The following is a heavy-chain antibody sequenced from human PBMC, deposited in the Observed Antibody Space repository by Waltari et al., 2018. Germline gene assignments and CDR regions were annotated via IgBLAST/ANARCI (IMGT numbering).Heavy chain of an antibody. Sequence: QLQLQESGPGLVKPSETLSLTCTVSGGSISSSSYYWGWIRQPPGKGLEWIGSIDYSGSTSSNPSLKSGVTISVDTSKNQFSLKRGSVTAADTAVYYCARRSSSPGYYYYGMDVWGQGTTVTVSS. CDR1: GGSISSSSYY. CDR2: IDYSGST. V-gene: IGHV4-39*01. D-gene: IGHD6-6*01. CDR3: ARRSSSPGYYYYGMDV. J-gene: IGHJ6*02.